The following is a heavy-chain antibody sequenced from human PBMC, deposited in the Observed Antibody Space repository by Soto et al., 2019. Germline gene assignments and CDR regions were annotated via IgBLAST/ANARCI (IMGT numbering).Heavy chain of an antibody. D-gene: IGHD3-16*01. J-gene: IGHJ6*02. Sequence: QLRESGPGLVKPSETLSLTCTVSGGSVNYLYWSWIRQPPGKGLEWIGYIYYTGHTLYSPSLKRRVTMSIDTSTNQFSLTLTSVTAADTAMYYCARHPAIAKFENGLDVWGQGTTVTVSS. V-gene: IGHV4-59*08. CDR2: IYYTGHT. CDR1: GGSVNYLY. CDR3: ARHPAIAKFENGLDV.